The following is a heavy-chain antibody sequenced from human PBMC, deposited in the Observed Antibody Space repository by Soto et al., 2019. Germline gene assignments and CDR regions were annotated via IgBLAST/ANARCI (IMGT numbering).Heavy chain of an antibody. CDR2: ISYDGSNK. J-gene: IGHJ4*02. CDR3: AKDQGAPRTFFDY. V-gene: IGHV3-30*18. Sequence: PGGSLRLSCAASGLTFSSYGMHWVRQAPGKGLEWVAVISYDGSNKYYADSVKGRFTISRDNSKNTLYLQMNSLRAEDTAVYYCAKDQGAPRTFFDYWGQGTLVTVSS. CDR1: GLTFSSYG. D-gene: IGHD1-26*01.